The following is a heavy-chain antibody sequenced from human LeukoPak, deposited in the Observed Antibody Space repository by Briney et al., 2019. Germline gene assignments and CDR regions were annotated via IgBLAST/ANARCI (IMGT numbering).Heavy chain of an antibody. Sequence: GFTXSXXXXSXVXXAQGXXXXWGSVIYSGGSTYSADSVKGRFNICRDNSKKKLYLQMNSLRAEDTAVYYCATEYSKSDWFDPWGQGTLVTVSS. J-gene: IGHJ5*02. D-gene: IGHD2/OR15-2a*01. CDR3: ATEYSKSDWFDP. CDR1: GFTXSXXX. CDR2: IYSGGST. V-gene: IGHV3-66*02.